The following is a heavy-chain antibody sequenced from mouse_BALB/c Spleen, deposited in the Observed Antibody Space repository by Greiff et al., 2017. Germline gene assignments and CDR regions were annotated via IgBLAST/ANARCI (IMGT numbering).Heavy chain of an antibody. CDR1: GYTFSSYW. J-gene: IGHJ3*01. CDR2: ILPGSGST. V-gene: IGHV1-9*01. D-gene: IGHD2-14*01. Sequence: QVQLQQSGAELMKPGASEKISCKATGYTFSSYWIEWVKQRPGHGLEWIGEILPGSGSTNYNEKFKGKATFTADTSSNTAYMQLSSLTSEDSAVYYCAPVRRGFAYWGQGTLVTVSA. CDR3: APVRRGFAY.